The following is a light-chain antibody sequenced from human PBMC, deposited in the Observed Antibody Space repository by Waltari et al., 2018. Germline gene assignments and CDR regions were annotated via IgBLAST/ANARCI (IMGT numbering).Light chain of an antibody. CDR1: QSVLYRPKNKNY. Sequence: DIVMPQTPHPPAVALRERATLTCKSSQSVLYRPKNKNYLAWYQQKPGQSPMFVIYWASTRESGVPDRFSGSESGTDFTFTISSLQAEDVAVYYCQKYYSVPRTFGQGTRLEI. CDR2: WAS. J-gene: IGKJ5*01. V-gene: IGKV4-1*01. CDR3: QKYYSVPRT.